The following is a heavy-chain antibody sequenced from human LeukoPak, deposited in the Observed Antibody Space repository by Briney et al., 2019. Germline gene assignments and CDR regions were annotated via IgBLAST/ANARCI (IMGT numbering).Heavy chain of an antibody. CDR3: ARLVSTSSYYFDY. J-gene: IGHJ4*02. D-gene: IGHD2-2*01. CDR1: GFTFDDYG. Sequence: GGSLRLSCAASGFTFDDYGMSWVRQAPGKGLEWVSGINWNGGDTGYADSVKGRFTISRDNAKNSLYLQMNSLRAEDTAVYYCARLVSTSSYYFDYWGQGTLVTVSS. CDR2: INWNGGDT. V-gene: IGHV3-20*04.